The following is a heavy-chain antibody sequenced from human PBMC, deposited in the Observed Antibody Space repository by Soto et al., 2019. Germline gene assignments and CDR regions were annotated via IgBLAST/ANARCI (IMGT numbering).Heavy chain of an antibody. D-gene: IGHD4-4*01. CDR3: AREGNSDYYSTMDV. CDR2: ISGYNGKT. V-gene: IGHV1-18*01. J-gene: IGHJ6*02. CDR1: GYTFTSYG. Sequence: ASVKVSCKASGYTFTSYGISWVRQAPGQGLEWMGWISGYNGKTNYAQKVQDRVTMTTDTSTSTVYLELRSLRFDDTAVYYCAREGNSDYYSTMDVWGQGTTVTVSS.